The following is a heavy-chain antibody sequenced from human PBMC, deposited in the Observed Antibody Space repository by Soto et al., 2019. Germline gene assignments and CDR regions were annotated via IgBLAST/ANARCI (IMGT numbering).Heavy chain of an antibody. V-gene: IGHV4-38-2*02. CDR3: ARDPLGYSSSHFFDQ. CDR2: IYHSGTT. CDR1: GESISSGYY. Sequence: PSETLSLTCAVSGESISSGYYWAWIRQPPGKWLEWIGSIYHSGTTYYNPSLKSRVTISVDTSKNQFSLKLNSVTAADSAVYFCARDPLGYSSSHFFDQWGQGTLVTVS. J-gene: IGHJ4*02. D-gene: IGHD6-19*01.